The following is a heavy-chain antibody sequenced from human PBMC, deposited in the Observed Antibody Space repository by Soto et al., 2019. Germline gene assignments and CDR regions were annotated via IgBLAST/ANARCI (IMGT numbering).Heavy chain of an antibody. V-gene: IGHV3-74*01. D-gene: IGHD1-7*01. CDR2: INSDGSST. Sequence: GGSLRLSCAASGFTFSSYWMHWVRQAPGKGLVWVSRINSDGSSTSYADSVKGRFTISRDNAKNTLYLQMNSLRAEDTAVYYCARGRAWDGTTRKGYWGQGTLVTVSS. CDR3: ARGRAWDGTTRKGY. J-gene: IGHJ4*02. CDR1: GFTFSSYW.